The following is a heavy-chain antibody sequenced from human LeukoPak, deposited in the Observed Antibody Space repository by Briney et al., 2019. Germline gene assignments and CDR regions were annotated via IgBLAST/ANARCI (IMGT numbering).Heavy chain of an antibody. CDR2: IYTSGST. V-gene: IGHV4-4*07. CDR3: ARAQNSGSQYYYMDV. D-gene: IGHD3-10*01. CDR1: GGSISSYY. J-gene: IGHJ6*03. Sequence: SETLSLTCTVSGGSISSYYWSWIRQPAGKGLEWIGRIYTSGSTNYNPSLKSRVTMPVDTSKNQFSLKLSSVTAADTAVYYCARAQNSGSQYYYMDVWGKGTTVTVSS.